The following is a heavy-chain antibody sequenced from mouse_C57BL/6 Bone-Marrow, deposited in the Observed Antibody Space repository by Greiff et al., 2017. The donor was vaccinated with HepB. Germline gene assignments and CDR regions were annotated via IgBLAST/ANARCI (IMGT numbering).Heavy chain of an antibody. J-gene: IGHJ4*01. CDR1: GYTFTDYY. CDR3: ARYLTGGDYAMDY. Sequence: EVQLQQSGPVLVKPGASVKMSCKASGYTFTDYYMNWVKQSHGKSLEWIGVINPYNGGTSYNQKFKGKATLTVDKSSSTAYMELNSLTSEDSAVYYCARYLTGGDYAMDYWGQGTSVTVSS. D-gene: IGHD4-1*01. CDR2: INPYNGGT. V-gene: IGHV1-19*01.